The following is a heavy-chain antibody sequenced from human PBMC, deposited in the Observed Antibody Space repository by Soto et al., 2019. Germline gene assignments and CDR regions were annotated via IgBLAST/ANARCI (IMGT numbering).Heavy chain of an antibody. V-gene: IGHV4-31*03. Sequence: TSETLSLTCTVSGGSISSGGYYWSWIRQHPGKGLEWIGYIYYSGSTYYNPSLKSRVTISVDTSKNQFSLKLSSVTAADTAVYYCARVTHCSSTSCFRHPGSSFDYWGQGTLVTVSS. J-gene: IGHJ4*02. D-gene: IGHD2-2*01. CDR3: ARVTHCSSTSCFRHPGSSFDY. CDR1: GGSISSGGYY. CDR2: IYYSGST.